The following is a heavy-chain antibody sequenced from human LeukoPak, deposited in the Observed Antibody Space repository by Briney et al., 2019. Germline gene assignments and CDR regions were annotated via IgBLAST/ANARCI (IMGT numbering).Heavy chain of an antibody. CDR1: GGSIRSSYYY. CDR3: ARATQYYDFWSGYYGPYFDY. V-gene: IGHV4-30-4*08. CDR2: IYYSGST. D-gene: IGHD3-3*01. J-gene: IGHJ4*02. Sequence: SETLSLTCTVSGGSIRSSYYYWGWIRQPPGKGLEWIGYIYYSGSTYYNPSLKSRVTISVDTSKNQFSLKLSSVTAADTAVYYCARATQYYDFWSGYYGPYFDYWGQGTLVTVSS.